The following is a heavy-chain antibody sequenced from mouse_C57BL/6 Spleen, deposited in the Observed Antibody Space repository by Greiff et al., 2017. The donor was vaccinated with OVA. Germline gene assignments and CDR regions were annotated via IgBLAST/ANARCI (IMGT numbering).Heavy chain of an antibody. J-gene: IGHJ3*01. CDR2: ISSGGSYT. CDR3: ARHIDYDYGAWFAY. V-gene: IGHV5-6*01. CDR1: GFTFSSYG. D-gene: IGHD2-4*01. Sequence: EVQGVESGGDLVKPGGSLKLSCAASGFTFSSYGMSWVRQTPDKRLEWVATISSGGSYTYYPDSVKGRFTISRDNAKNTLYLQMSSLKSEDTAMYYCARHIDYDYGAWFAYWGQGTLVTVSA.